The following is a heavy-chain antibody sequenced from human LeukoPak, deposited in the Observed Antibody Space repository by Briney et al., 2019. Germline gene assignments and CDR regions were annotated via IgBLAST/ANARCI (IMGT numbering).Heavy chain of an antibody. CDR1: GGSISSYY. CDR3: ARVGGAPLGAFDI. J-gene: IGHJ3*02. CDR2: IYYSGST. Sequence: PSETLSLTCSVSGGSISSYYWSWLRQPPGKGLEWRGYIYYSGSTNYNPSINAQDTTSKDMTKNQFPLRLTSVTAADTGVYYSARVGGAPLGAFDICGQETMVTVSS. V-gene: IGHV4-59*01. D-gene: IGHD3-16*01.